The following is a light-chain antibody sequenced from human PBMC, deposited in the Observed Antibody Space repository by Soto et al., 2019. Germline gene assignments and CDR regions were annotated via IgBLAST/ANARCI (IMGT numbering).Light chain of an antibody. CDR2: EGS. CDR1: SSDFGTYNL. V-gene: IGLV2-23*01. CDR3: CSYAGSSTAV. Sequence: QLVLTQPASVSGSPGQSITISCTGTSSDFGTYNLVSWYQHHPGKAPKLMIYEGSKRPSGVSNRFSGSKSGNTASLTISGLQAEDEADYYCCSYAGSSTAVFGGGTKLTVL. J-gene: IGLJ2*01.